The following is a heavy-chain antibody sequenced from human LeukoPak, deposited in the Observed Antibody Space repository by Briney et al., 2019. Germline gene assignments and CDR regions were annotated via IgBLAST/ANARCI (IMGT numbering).Heavy chain of an antibody. D-gene: IGHD6-19*01. J-gene: IGHJ5*02. CDR3: ARDRSGWYRWFDP. CDR1: GFMFSSYW. Sequence: GGSLRLSCVASGFMFSSYWMNWVRQAPGKGLVWVSRINSDGSSTSYADSVKGRFTISRDNAKNSLCLQMNSLRVEDTAVYYCARDRSGWYRWFDPWGQGTLVTVSS. CDR2: INSDGSST. V-gene: IGHV3-74*01.